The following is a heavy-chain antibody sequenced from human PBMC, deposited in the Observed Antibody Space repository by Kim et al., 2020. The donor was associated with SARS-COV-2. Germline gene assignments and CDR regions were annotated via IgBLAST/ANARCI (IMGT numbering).Heavy chain of an antibody. CDR2: IIPIFGTA. J-gene: IGHJ4*02. D-gene: IGHD4-17*01. V-gene: IGHV1-69*13. CDR3: ARDGYGGNSFDY. CDR1: GGTFSSYA. Sequence: SVKVSCKASGGTFSSYAISWVRQAPGQGLEWMGGIIPIFGTANYAQKFQGRVTITADESTSTAYMELSSLRSEDTAVYYCARDGYGGNSFDYWGQGTLVTVSS.